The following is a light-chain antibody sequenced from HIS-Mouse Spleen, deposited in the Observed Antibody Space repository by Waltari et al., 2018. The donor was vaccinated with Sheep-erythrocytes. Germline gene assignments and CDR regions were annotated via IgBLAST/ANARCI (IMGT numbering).Light chain of an antibody. CDR2: DVS. Sequence: QSALPQPRSVSGSPGQSVPIPCTGTSSDVGGYHYVSWYQQHPGKAPKLMIYDVSKRPSGVPDRFSGSKSGNTASLTISGLQAEDEADYYCCSYAGSYNHVFATGTKVTVL. CDR1: SSDVGGYHY. J-gene: IGLJ1*01. V-gene: IGLV2-11*01. CDR3: CSYAGSYNHV.